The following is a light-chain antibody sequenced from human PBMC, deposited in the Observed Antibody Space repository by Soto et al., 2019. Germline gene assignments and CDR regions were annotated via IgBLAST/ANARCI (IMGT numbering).Light chain of an antibody. V-gene: IGKV3-15*01. CDR1: QSVSYR. CDR3: QQYINWPRT. Sequence: EIGISQSPSTLSVSQGERATLSCRASQSVSYRVVWYQQKSGQAPSLLIYAASTRAAGVPARFSGSGSGTEFTLTISSLQSEDFAVYYCQQYINWPRTFGQGTKVAIK. CDR2: AAS. J-gene: IGKJ1*01.